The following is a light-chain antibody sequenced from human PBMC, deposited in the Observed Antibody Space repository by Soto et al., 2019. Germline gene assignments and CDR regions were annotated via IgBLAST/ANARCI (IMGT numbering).Light chain of an antibody. Sequence: DIPMTQSPSTLSASVGDRVTITCRASQSISSWLAWYQQRPGKAPKLLIYDASSLEGGVPSRFSGSGSGTEFTLTISSLQPDDFATYYCQQYNTYSPWTFGQGTKVEIK. CDR2: DAS. V-gene: IGKV1-5*01. CDR1: QSISSW. CDR3: QQYNTYSPWT. J-gene: IGKJ1*01.